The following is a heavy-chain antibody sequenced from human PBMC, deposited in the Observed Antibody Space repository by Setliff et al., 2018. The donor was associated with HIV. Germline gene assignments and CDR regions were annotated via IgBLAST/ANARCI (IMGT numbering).Heavy chain of an antibody. CDR3: ARGADGDFHYYMDV. CDR2: IIPMFGTA. J-gene: IGHJ6*03. CDR1: GGTFSSYP. Sequence: ASVKVSCKASGGTFSSYPITWVRQAPGQGLEWMGGIIPMFGTASYAQKFQGRVTITADASTKTAYMELSGLRSEDTAVYYCARGADGDFHYYMDVWGKGTTVTVSS. D-gene: IGHD3-10*01. V-gene: IGHV1-69*13.